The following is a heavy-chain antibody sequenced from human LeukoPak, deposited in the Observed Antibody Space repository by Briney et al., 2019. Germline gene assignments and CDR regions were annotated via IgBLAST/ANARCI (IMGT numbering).Heavy chain of an antibody. CDR2: ISSSSSYI. J-gene: IGHJ4*02. V-gene: IGHV3-21*01. CDR1: GFTFSSYS. Sequence: GESLRLSCAASGFTFSSYSMNWVRQAPGKGLEWVSSISSSSSYIYYADSVKGRFTISRDNAKNSLYLQMNSLRAEDTAVYYCARDGTSGYDGFDYWGQGTMVTVSS. D-gene: IGHD5-12*01. CDR3: ARDGTSGYDGFDY.